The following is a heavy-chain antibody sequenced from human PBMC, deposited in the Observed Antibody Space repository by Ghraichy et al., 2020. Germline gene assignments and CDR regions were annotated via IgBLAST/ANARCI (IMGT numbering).Heavy chain of an antibody. CDR1: GFTFSNHA. V-gene: IGHV3-30*04. J-gene: IGHJ4*02. D-gene: IGHD5-24*01. Sequence: LNISCAASGFTFSNHAMHWVRQAPGKGLEWVAVISYHGRNIYYADSVKGRFTISRDNSKNTLYLQMNSLRAEDTAVYYCAGHRDGYSYWGQGALVTVSS. CDR2: ISYHGRNI. CDR3: AGHRDGYSY.